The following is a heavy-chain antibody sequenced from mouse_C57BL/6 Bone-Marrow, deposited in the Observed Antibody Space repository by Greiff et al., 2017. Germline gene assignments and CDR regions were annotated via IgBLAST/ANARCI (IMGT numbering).Heavy chain of an antibody. CDR2: INPNYGTT. J-gene: IGHJ2*01. Sequence: VQLQQSGPELVKPGASVKISCKASGYSFTDYNMNWVKQSNGKSLEWIGVINPNYGTTSYNQKFKGKATLTVDQSSSTAYMQLNSLTSEDSAVYYCAWNYYYGSRDYFDYWGQGTTLTVSS. CDR1: GYSFTDYN. CDR3: AWNYYYGSRDYFDY. D-gene: IGHD1-1*01. V-gene: IGHV1-39*01.